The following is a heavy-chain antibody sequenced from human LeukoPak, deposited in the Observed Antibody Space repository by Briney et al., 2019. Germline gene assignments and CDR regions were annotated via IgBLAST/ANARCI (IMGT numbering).Heavy chain of an antibody. CDR3: AKSMDLLTGYLWSLDY. D-gene: IGHD3-9*01. Sequence: PGGSLRLSCAASGFTFTTYGMSWVRRAPGKGLEWVANIKQDGTEKYYVDSVKGRFTISRDNAKSSLYLQINSLRAEDTAVYYCAKSMDLLTGYLWSLDYWGQGTLVTVSS. J-gene: IGHJ4*02. CDR1: GFTFTTYG. V-gene: IGHV3-7*01. CDR2: IKQDGTEK.